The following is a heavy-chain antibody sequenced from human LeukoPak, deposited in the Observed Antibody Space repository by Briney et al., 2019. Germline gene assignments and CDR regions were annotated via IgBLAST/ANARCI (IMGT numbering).Heavy chain of an antibody. Sequence: ASVKVSCKASGYTFTSYGISWVRQAPGQGLEWMGWISAYNGNTNYAQKLQGRVTMTTDTSTSTAYMELRSLRSDDTAVYYCARDLTTVVSRRYYDILTGSSPGYWGQGTLVTVSS. CDR3: ARDLTTVVSRRYYDILTGSSPGY. CDR2: ISAYNGNT. V-gene: IGHV1-18*01. D-gene: IGHD3-9*01. J-gene: IGHJ4*02. CDR1: GYTFTSYG.